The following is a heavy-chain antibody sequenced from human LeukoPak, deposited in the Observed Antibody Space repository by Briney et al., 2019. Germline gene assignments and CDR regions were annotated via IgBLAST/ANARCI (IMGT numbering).Heavy chain of an antibody. Sequence: SVKVSFKASGGTFSSYAISWVRQAPGQGLEWMGGIIPIFGTANYAQKFQGRVTITADESTSTAYMELSSLRSEDTAVYYCARDRCSSTSCPPLWFDPWGQGTLVTVSS. CDR3: ARDRCSSTSCPPLWFDP. CDR1: GGTFSSYA. CDR2: IIPIFGTA. D-gene: IGHD2-2*01. J-gene: IGHJ5*02. V-gene: IGHV1-69*01.